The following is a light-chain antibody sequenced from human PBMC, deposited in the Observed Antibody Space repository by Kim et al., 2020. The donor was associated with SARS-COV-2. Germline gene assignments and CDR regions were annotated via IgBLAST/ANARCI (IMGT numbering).Light chain of an antibody. CDR3: QQYKSYAS. V-gene: IGKV1-5*03. CDR1: QNINSW. CDR2: KAS. Sequence: APIGDRVSITCRASQNINSWVAWYQQKPGEAPHLLIYKASTLQTGVPSRFSGSGSGTEFTLTISSLQPDDFGTYYCQQYKSYASFGQGTKVDIK. J-gene: IGKJ1*01.